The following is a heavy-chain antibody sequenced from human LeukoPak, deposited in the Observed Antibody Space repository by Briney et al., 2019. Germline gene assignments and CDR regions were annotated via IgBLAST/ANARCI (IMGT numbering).Heavy chain of an antibody. V-gene: IGHV3-23*01. CDR3: AKQKTYSSPYYFDC. D-gene: IGHD6-6*01. CDR1: GFTFSSYA. CDR2: ISGTGGST. Sequence: GGSLRLSCAASGFTFSSYAMSWVRQAPGKGLEWVSAISGTGGSTYYADSVKGRFTISRDNSKNSLYLQMNSLRADDTAVYYLAKQKTYSSPYYFDCWGQGTLVTVSS. J-gene: IGHJ4*02.